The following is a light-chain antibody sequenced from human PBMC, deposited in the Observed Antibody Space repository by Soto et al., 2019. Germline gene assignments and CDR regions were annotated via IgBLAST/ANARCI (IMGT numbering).Light chain of an antibody. J-gene: IGLJ3*02. V-gene: IGLV1-44*01. Sequence: QSVLTQPPSASGTPGQRVTISCSGSSSNLGSNSVNWYQQVPGTAPKLLISSDNQRPSGVPDRFSGSQSGTSASLAISGLQSEDEADYHCGAWDDSLSGGVFGGGTKLTVL. CDR2: SDN. CDR3: GAWDDSLSGGV. CDR1: SSNLGSNS.